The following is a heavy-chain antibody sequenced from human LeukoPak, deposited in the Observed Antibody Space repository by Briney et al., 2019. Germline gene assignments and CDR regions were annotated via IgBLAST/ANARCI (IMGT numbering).Heavy chain of an antibody. D-gene: IGHD3-16*02. CDR1: GFTFSIYA. CDR2: ISYDENDK. CDR3: AGSDTIGYTPREWDYWYFDL. J-gene: IGHJ2*01. Sequence: GGSLRLSCAASGFTFSIYAMHWVRQAPGKGLEWVAVISYDENDKYYADSVKGRFTISRDNSKNTLYLQMNSLRAEDTAVYYCAGSDTIGYTPREWDYWYFDLWGRGTLVTVSS. V-gene: IGHV3-30*04.